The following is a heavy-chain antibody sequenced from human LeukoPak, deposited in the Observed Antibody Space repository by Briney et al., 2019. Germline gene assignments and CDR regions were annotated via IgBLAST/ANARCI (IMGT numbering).Heavy chain of an antibody. V-gene: IGHV4-39*01. Sequence: SETLSLTCTVSGVSISSSSYYWGWIRQPPGKGLEWIGSFYYSGSTYYNPSFKSRVAISVDTSKSQFSLKLSSVTAADTAVYYCASWGWGDIVVVPAATDAFDIWGQGTMVTVSS. CDR2: FYYSGST. CDR1: GVSISSSSYY. J-gene: IGHJ3*02. D-gene: IGHD2-2*01. CDR3: ASWGWGDIVVVPAATDAFDI.